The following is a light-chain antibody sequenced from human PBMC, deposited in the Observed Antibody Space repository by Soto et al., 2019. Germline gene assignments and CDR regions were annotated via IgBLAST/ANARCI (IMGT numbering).Light chain of an antibody. J-gene: IGLJ1*01. V-gene: IGLV1-47*01. CDR1: SSNIASNY. CDR3: AAWDDSLSGYV. Sequence: QSVLTQPPSASGTPGQRSTISCSGSSSNIASNYVYWYQQLPGMAPKFLIYMNNQRPSGVPDRFSGSKSGPSASLAISGLRSEDEADYYCAAWDDSLSGYVFGTGTKLTVL. CDR2: MNN.